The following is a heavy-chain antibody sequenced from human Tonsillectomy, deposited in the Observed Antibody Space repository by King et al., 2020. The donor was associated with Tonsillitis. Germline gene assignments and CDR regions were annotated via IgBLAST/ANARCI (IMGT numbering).Heavy chain of an antibody. Sequence: VQLVESGGGLIQPGGSLRLSCAASGFTASRNYMSWVSQAPGRGLEWGSDISSGGTKYYADAVKGRFTISRENSKNTLYLQMNSLRAEDTAVYYCAREYWGSSWAFDIWRQGTMVTVSS. CDR1: GFTASRNY. D-gene: IGHD7-27*01. CDR2: ISSGGTK. J-gene: IGHJ3*02. V-gene: IGHV3-53*01. CDR3: AREYWGSSWAFDI.